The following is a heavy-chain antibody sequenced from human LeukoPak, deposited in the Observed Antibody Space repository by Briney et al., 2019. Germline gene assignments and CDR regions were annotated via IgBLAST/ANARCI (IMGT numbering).Heavy chain of an antibody. CDR2: ISGGGGST. V-gene: IGHV3-23*01. CDR1: GFTFSSYA. Sequence: GGSLRLSCAASGFTFSSYAMSWVRQAPGKGLEWVSAISGGGGSTYYADSVKGRFTISRDNSKNTLYLQMDSLRAEDTAVYYCARDLGYCTNGVCHTRFDYWGQGTLVAVSS. J-gene: IGHJ4*02. D-gene: IGHD2-8*01. CDR3: ARDLGYCTNGVCHTRFDY.